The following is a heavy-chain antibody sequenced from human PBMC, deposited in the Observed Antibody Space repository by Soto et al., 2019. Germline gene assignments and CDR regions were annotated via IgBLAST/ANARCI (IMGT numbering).Heavy chain of an antibody. CDR1: GGTFSSYA. Sequence: SVKVSCKASGGTFSSYAISWVRQAPRQGLEWMGGIIPIFGTANYAQKFQGRVTITADESTSTAYMELSSLRSEDTAVYYCAREVYYYDSSGYYDYWGQGTLVTVSS. J-gene: IGHJ4*02. V-gene: IGHV1-69*13. CDR3: AREVYYYDSSGYYDY. D-gene: IGHD3-22*01. CDR2: IIPIFGTA.